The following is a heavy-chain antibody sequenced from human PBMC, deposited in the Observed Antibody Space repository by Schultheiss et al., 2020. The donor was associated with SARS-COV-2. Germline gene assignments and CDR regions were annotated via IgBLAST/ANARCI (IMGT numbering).Heavy chain of an antibody. D-gene: IGHD1-26*01. J-gene: IGHJ3*02. V-gene: IGHV4-34*01. Sequence: SETLSLTCAVYGGSFSGYYWSWIRQPPGKGLEWIGEINHSGSTNYNPSLKSRVTISVDTSKNQFSLKLSSVTAADTAVYYCSRIVGAISAFDIWGQGTMVTVSS. CDR2: INHSGST. CDR1: GGSFSGYY. CDR3: SRIVGAISAFDI.